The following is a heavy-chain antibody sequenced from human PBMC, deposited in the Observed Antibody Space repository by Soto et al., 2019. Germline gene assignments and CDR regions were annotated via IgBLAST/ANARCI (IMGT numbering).Heavy chain of an antibody. D-gene: IGHD6-19*01. CDR3: AREPGGWLVFKYYFDY. J-gene: IGHJ4*02. CDR2: TYYRSKWYN. V-gene: IGHV6-1*01. Sequence: SQTLSLTCAISGDSVSSNSAAWNLIRQSPSRGLEWLGRTYYRSKWYNDYAVSVKSRITINPDTSKNQFSLQLNSVTPEDTAVYYCAREPGGWLVFKYYFDYWGQGTLVTVSS. CDR1: GDSVSSNSAA.